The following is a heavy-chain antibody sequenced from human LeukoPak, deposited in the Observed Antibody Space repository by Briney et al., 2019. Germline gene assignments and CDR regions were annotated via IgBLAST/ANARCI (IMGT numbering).Heavy chain of an antibody. CDR3: AKNRFSGSYASQVQDY. Sequence: GGSLRLSCAASGFTFSSYGMHWVRQAPGKGLEWVAVIWYGGSNKYYADSVKGRFTISRDNSKNTLYLQMNSLRAEDTAVYYCAKNRFSGSYASQVQDYWGQGTLVTVSS. CDR2: IWYGGSNK. D-gene: IGHD1-26*01. CDR1: GFTFSSYG. J-gene: IGHJ4*02. V-gene: IGHV3-33*06.